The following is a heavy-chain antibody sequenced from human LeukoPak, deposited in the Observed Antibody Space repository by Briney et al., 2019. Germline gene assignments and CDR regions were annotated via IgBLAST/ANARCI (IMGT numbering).Heavy chain of an antibody. CDR3: ARAHKWFGLRAAFDI. J-gene: IGHJ3*02. CDR2: INHSGST. D-gene: IGHD3-22*01. Sequence: SETLSLTCAVYGGSFSGYYWSWIRQPPGKGLEWIGEINHSGSTNYNPSLKSRVTISVDTSKNQFSLKLSSVTAADTAVYYCARAHKWFGLRAAFDIWGQGTMVTVSS. V-gene: IGHV4-34*01. CDR1: GGSFSGYY.